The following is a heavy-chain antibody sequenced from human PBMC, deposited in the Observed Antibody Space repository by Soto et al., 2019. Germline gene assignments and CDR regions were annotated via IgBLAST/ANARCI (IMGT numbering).Heavy chain of an antibody. CDR2: ISWNSGSI. CDR1: GFTFDDYA. V-gene: IGHV3-9*01. CDR3: AKDFVSIRRLLSGYYYYGMDV. Sequence: PGGSLRLSCAASGFTFDDYAMHWVRQAPGKGLEWVSGISWNSGSIGYADSVKGRFTISRDNAKNSLYLQMNSLRAEDTALYYCAKDFVSIRRLLSGYYYYGMDVWGQGTTVTVSS. J-gene: IGHJ6*02. D-gene: IGHD3-3*01.